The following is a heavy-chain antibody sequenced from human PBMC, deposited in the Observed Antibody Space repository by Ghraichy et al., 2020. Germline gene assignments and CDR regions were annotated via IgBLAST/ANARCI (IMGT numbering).Heavy chain of an antibody. D-gene: IGHD2-2*01. CDR3: ARDRRASMGSSGFDV. CDR1: GYTFTDYF. J-gene: IGHJ3*01. V-gene: IGHV1-2*02. Sequence: ASVKVSCKASGYTFTDYFIHWVRQAPGQGLEWMGWINPISGGTIYARKFQGRVTMTRDTSIHTAYMELSSLTSDDTAVYYCARDRRASMGSSGFDVWGQGTLVTVSS. CDR2: INPISGGT.